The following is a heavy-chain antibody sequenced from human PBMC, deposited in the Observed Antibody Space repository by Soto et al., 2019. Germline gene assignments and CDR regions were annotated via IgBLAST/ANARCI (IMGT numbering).Heavy chain of an antibody. J-gene: IGHJ5*02. D-gene: IGHD1-1*01. V-gene: IGHV2-5*01. CDR1: GFSLRTSGVG. CDR3: AHEVPSPRNLFDR. CDR2: IYWNDDK. Sequence: SGPTLVNPSETLTLTCSFSGFSLRTSGVGVAWIRQPPGKALVWLALIYWNDDKRFSPSLRSRLSITKDTSKNQVVLTLTDVDPVDTATYYCAHEVPSPRNLFDRWGQGTLVTVSS.